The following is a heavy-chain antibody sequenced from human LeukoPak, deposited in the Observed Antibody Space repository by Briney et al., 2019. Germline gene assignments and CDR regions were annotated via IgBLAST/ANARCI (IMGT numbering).Heavy chain of an antibody. CDR3: ARDGTQQVFDAFDI. CDR2: INTDGSST. CDR1: GFTFSSYW. V-gene: IGHV3-74*01. D-gene: IGHD6-13*01. Sequence: PGGSLRLSCAASGFTFSSYWMHWVRQAPGKGLVWVSRINTDGSSTSYADSVKGRFTISRDNAKNTLYLQMNSLRAEDTAVYWCARDGTQQVFDAFDIWGQGTMVTVSS. J-gene: IGHJ3*02.